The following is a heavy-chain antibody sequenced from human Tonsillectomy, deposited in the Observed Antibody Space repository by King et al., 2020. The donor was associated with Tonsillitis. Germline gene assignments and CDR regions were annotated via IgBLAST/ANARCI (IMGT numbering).Heavy chain of an antibody. CDR3: ARDREYCSGGSCYPYFDY. Sequence: VQLQESGPGLVKPSETLSLTCTVSGGSISSYYWSWIRQPAGKGLEWIGRIYTSGSTNYNPSLKSRVTMSVVTSKNQFSLKLSSVTAADTAVYYCARDREYCSGGSCYPYFDYWGQGTLVTVSS. J-gene: IGHJ4*02. CDR2: IYTSGST. D-gene: IGHD2-15*01. V-gene: IGHV4-4*07. CDR1: GGSISSYY.